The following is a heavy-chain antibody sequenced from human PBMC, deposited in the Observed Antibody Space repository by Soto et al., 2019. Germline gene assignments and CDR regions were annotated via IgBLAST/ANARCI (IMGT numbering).Heavy chain of an antibody. CDR3: AKSRKGDSYSGDFDI. V-gene: IGHV3-30*18. CDR1: GFTFSSYG. Sequence: PGVSLRLSCSASGFTFSSYGMHWVRQAPGKGLEWVAVISYDGSNKYYADSVKGRFTISRDNSKNTLYLQMNSLRAEDTAVYYCAKSRKGDSYSGDFDIWGQGTMVTVSS. CDR2: ISYDGSNK. D-gene: IGHD2-21*02. J-gene: IGHJ3*02.